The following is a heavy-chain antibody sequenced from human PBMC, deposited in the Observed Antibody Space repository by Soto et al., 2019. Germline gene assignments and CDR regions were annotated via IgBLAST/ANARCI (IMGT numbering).Heavy chain of an antibody. CDR3: AKDYAGRVRGYFDY. CDR2: ISYDARSK. V-gene: IGHV3-30*18. J-gene: IGHJ4*02. D-gene: IGHD3-10*02. CDR1: VFTFSTNG. Sequence: PGGSLRLSCVASVFTFSTNGMHLVRQTPGKGLEWVTFISYDARSKYYVDSVKGRFAISRDNSKNTLYLQMNSLRAEDTAVYYCAKDYAGRVRGYFDYWGQGT.